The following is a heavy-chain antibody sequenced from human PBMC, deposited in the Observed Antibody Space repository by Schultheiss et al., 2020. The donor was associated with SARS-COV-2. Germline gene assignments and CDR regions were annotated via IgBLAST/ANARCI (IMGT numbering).Heavy chain of an antibody. Sequence: SETLSLTCTVSGGSISSYYWSWIRQPPGKGLEWIGYINYRGSTNYNPSLKSRVTISVDTSKNQFSLKLSSVTAADTAVYYCARTYYDFWSGSKYYYYMDVWGKGTTVTVSS. D-gene: IGHD3-3*01. J-gene: IGHJ6*03. V-gene: IGHV4-59*01. CDR3: ARTYYDFWSGSKYYYYMDV. CDR1: GGSISSYY. CDR2: INYRGST.